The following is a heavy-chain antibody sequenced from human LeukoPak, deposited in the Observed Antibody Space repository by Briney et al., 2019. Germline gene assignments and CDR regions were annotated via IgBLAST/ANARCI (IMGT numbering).Heavy chain of an antibody. J-gene: IGHJ4*02. CDR2: IYYSGST. CDR1: GGSISSYY. Sequence: SETLSLTCTVSGGSISSYYWSWIRQPPGKGLEWIGYIYYSGSTNYNPSLKSRVTISVDTSKSQFSLKLSSVTAADTAVYYCARAGIYYYDSSGYYPFDYWGQGTLVTVSS. CDR3: ARAGIYYYDSSGYYPFDY. V-gene: IGHV4-59*08. D-gene: IGHD3-22*01.